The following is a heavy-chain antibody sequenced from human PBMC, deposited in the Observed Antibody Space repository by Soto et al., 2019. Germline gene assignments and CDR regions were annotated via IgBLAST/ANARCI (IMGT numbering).Heavy chain of an antibody. CDR1: GDSISSADYH. V-gene: IGHV4-30-4*01. CDR2: IFYSGTT. Sequence: SETLSLTCTVSGDSISSADYHWSWIRQTPGKGLEWIGHIFYSGTTYYNPSLKSRLTISVDTSKNHFSLRLTSVTAADTAVYYCARDLWVEPELYYYGMDVWGQGTTVTVSS. CDR3: ARDLWVEPELYYYGMDV. J-gene: IGHJ6*02. D-gene: IGHD1-1*01.